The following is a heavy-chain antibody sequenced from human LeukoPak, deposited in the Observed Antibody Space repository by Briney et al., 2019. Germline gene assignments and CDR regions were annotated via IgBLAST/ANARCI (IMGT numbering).Heavy chain of an antibody. CDR1: GGSVSNTNW. J-gene: IGHJ4*02. V-gene: IGHV4-4*02. CDR2: ISLTGLT. D-gene: IGHD2-8*01. Sequence: SGTLSLTCGVSGGSVSNTNWWSWVRQPPGQGLEWVGEISLTGLTHYNPCLESRVTDTLEHCKNQLSLTLTPVTAPDTAVYYCSRENGAFSPFGYWGQGTLVTVLS. CDR3: SRENGAFSPFGY.